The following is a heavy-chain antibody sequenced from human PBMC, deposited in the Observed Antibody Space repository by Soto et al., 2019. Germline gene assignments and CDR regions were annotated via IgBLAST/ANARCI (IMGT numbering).Heavy chain of an antibody. CDR3: ASRDSYCSSSDCFVDF. CDR1: GFTFSSYN. D-gene: IGHD2-2*01. J-gene: IGHJ4*02. CDR2: ISSGGTHI. V-gene: IGHV3-21*01. Sequence: GGSLRLSCAASGFTFSSYNMFWVRQAPGKGLEWVSYISSGGTHIYYAASLKGRVTISRDNTKSSLYLQMNSVRAEDTAVYYCASRDSYCSSSDCFVDFWGQGTLVTVSS.